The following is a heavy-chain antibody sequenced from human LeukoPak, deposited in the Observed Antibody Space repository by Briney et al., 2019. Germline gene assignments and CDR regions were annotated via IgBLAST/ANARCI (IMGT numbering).Heavy chain of an antibody. Sequence: GESLKISCKGSGYSFESYWIGWVRQMPGKGLEWMGIIYPGDSDTRYRPSFQGQVTISADKSINSAYLQWSSLKASDTAMYYCARVSTSDIVLGSFDPWGQGTLVTVSS. J-gene: IGHJ5*02. CDR3: ARVSTSDIVLGSFDP. CDR1: GYSFESYW. V-gene: IGHV5-51*01. CDR2: IYPGDSDT. D-gene: IGHD2-2*01.